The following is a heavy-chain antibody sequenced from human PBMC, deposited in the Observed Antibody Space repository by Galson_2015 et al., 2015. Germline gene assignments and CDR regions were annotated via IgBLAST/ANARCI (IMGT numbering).Heavy chain of an antibody. V-gene: IGHV3-23*01. Sequence: SLRLSCAASGFTFSSYAMSWVRQAPGRGLEWVSSLSGSGGSTYYADTVRGRFTISRDNSKNTLYLQMNSLSAEDTAVYYCAKDRTDIVVVPAAMADYWGQGTLVTVSS. D-gene: IGHD2-2*01. J-gene: IGHJ4*02. CDR2: LSGSGGST. CDR1: GFTFSSYA. CDR3: AKDRTDIVVVPAAMADY.